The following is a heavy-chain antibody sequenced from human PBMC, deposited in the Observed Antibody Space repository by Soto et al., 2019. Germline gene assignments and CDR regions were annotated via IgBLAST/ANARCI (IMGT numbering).Heavy chain of an antibody. D-gene: IGHD3-10*01. J-gene: IGHJ3*02. V-gene: IGHV4-4*02. CDR2: IYHRGRT. Sequence: QVQLQESGPGLVKPSGTLSLTCAVSGGSISSSNWWSWVRQPPGKGLERVGEIYHRGRTNYNPSLKSRVTLSVDKSKSQFALQLSSVSAADTAVYYWARSEWKLLYFGEGSGAFDIWGQGTMVTVSS. CDR3: ARSEWKLLYFGEGSGAFDI. CDR1: GGSISSSNW.